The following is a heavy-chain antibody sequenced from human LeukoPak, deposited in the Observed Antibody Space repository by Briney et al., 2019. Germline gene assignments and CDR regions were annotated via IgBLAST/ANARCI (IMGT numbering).Heavy chain of an antibody. CDR1: GGSISSGGYY. V-gene: IGHV4-39*07. J-gene: IGHJ4*02. CDR3: TRGDYGDASIDY. D-gene: IGHD4-17*01. CDR2: IYYSGST. Sequence: KPSETLSLTCTVSGGSISSGGYYWDWIRQPPGKGLEWIGSIYYSGSTYYNPSLKSRVTMAVDTSKNQFSLRLTSVTAADTAVYFCTRGDYGDASIDYWGQGTLVTVPS.